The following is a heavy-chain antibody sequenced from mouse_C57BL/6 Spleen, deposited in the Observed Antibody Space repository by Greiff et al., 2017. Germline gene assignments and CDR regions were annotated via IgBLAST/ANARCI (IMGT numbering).Heavy chain of an antibody. Sequence: VQLQQPGAELVMPGASVKLSCKASGYTFTSYWMHWVKQRPGQGLEWIGEIDPSDSYTNYNQKFKGKSTLTVDKSSSTAYMQLSSLTSEDAAVYYCAREEDWGQGTLVTVSA. CDR1: GYTFTSYW. V-gene: IGHV1-69*01. CDR3: AREED. J-gene: IGHJ3*01. CDR2: IDPSDSYT.